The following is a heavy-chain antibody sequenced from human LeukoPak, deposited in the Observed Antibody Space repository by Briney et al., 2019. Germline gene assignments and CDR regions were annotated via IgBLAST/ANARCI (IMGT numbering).Heavy chain of an antibody. J-gene: IGHJ2*01. Sequence: GGSLRLSCATSGFTVSNNYMSWVRQAPGRGLEWVSVLYSDGNTYYPDSAKGRFTISRDNSKNVLYLQMNSLRADDTAVYYCARLLTTAIKWAWYFDLRGRGTLVTVSS. CDR3: ARLLTTAIKWAWYFDL. CDR1: GFTVSNNY. D-gene: IGHD4-17*01. CDR2: LYSDGNT. V-gene: IGHV3-66*04.